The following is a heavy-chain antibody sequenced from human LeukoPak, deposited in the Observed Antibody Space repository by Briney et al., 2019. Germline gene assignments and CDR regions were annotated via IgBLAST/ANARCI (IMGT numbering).Heavy chain of an antibody. V-gene: IGHV1-69*13. CDR2: IIPIFGTA. CDR1: GGTFSSYA. CDR3: ARTVTTQLDYYYYYMDV. J-gene: IGHJ6*03. Sequence: ASVKVSCKASGGTFSSYAISWVRQAPGQGLEWMGGIIPIFGTANYAQKFQGRVTITADESTSTAYMELSSLRSEDTAVYYCARTVTTQLDYYYYYMDVWGKGTTVTISS. D-gene: IGHD4-17*01.